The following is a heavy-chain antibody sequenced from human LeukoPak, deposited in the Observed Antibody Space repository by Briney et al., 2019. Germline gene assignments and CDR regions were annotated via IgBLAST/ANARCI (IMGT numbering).Heavy chain of an antibody. J-gene: IGHJ4*02. CDR3: AREGLGLRLGELSSFDY. CDR1: GFTFSSYS. D-gene: IGHD3-16*02. V-gene: IGHV3-21*01. Sequence: GGSLRLSCAASGFTFSSYSMNWVRQAPGKGLEWVSSISSSSSYIYYADSVKGRLTISRDNAKNSLYLQMNSLRAEDTAVYYCAREGLGLRLGELSSFDYWGQGTLVTVSS. CDR2: ISSSSSYI.